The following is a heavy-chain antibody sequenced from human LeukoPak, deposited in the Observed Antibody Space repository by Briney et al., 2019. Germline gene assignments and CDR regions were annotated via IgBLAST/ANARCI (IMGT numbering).Heavy chain of an antibody. D-gene: IGHD3-10*01. CDR1: AGSISSGGYY. V-gene: IGHV4-31*03. J-gene: IGHJ4*02. CDR3: ARFLGSGSYYNPRDY. Sequence: SETLSLTCTVSAGSISSGGYYWSWIRQHPGKGLEWIGYIYYSGSTYYNPSLKSRVTISVDTSKNQFSLKLSSVTAADTAVYYCARFLGSGSYYNPRDYWGQGTLVTVSS. CDR2: IYYSGST.